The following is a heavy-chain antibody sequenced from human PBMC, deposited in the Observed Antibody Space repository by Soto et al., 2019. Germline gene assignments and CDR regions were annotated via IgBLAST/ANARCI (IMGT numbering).Heavy chain of an antibody. V-gene: IGHV3-30-3*01. CDR1: GFTFSSYA. CDR2: ISYDGSNK. Sequence: GGSLRLSCAASGFTFSSYAMHWVRQAPGKGLEWVAVISYDGSNKYYADSVKGRFTISRDNSKNTLYLQMNSLRAEDTAVYYCARVGENSSGWANYYYYGMDVWGQGTTVTVSS. J-gene: IGHJ6*02. D-gene: IGHD6-19*01. CDR3: ARVGENSSGWANYYYYGMDV.